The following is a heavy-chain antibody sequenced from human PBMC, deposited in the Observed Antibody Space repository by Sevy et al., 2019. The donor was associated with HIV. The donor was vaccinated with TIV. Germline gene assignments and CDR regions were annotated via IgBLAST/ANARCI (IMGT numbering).Heavy chain of an antibody. V-gene: IGHV3-30-3*01. CDR3: ARDDIVAVPAAIMGLYGMDV. CDR1: GFTFSSYA. CDR2: LSYDGSNK. Sequence: GGSLRLSCAASGFTFSSYAMHWVRRAPGKGLEWVAVLSYDGSNKDYADSVKGRFTISRDNSKNTLYLQMNSLRAEDTAVYYCARDDIVAVPAAIMGLYGMDVWGQGTTVTVSS. J-gene: IGHJ6*02. D-gene: IGHD2-2*02.